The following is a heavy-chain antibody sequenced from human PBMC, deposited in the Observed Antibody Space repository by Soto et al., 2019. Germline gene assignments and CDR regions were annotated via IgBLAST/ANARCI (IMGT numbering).Heavy chain of an antibody. V-gene: IGHV3-11*01. CDR3: ARDQYCSSTSCYGDDAFDI. CDR2: ISSSGSTI. CDR1: GCTFSDYY. J-gene: IGHJ3*02. D-gene: IGHD2-2*01. Sequence: GGSLRLSCAASGCTFSDYYMSWIRQAPGKGLEWVSYISSSGSTIYYADSVKGRFTVSRDNAKNSLYLQMNSLRAEDTAVYYCARDQYCSSTSCYGDDAFDIWGQGTMVTVSS.